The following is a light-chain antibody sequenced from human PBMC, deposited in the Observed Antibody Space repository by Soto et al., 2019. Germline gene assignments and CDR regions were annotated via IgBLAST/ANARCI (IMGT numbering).Light chain of an antibody. J-gene: IGKJ5*01. Sequence: EIVLTQSPATLSLSPGERATHSCRASQNVANYLDWYQQKPGQAPRLLIYDASNRATGIPARFSGSGSGTDFTLTISSLEPEDFAVYYCQQRSNWPTFGQGTRLEI. CDR1: QNVANY. V-gene: IGKV3-11*01. CDR2: DAS. CDR3: QQRSNWPT.